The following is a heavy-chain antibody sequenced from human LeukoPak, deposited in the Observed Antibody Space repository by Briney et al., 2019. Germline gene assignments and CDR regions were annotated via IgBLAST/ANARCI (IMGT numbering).Heavy chain of an antibody. CDR2: RKQDGSEK. Sequence: GGSLRLSCAASGFTFSSYWMSWVRQAPGKGLEWVANRKQDGSEKYYVDSVKGRFTISRDNAENSLYLQMNSLRAEDTAVYYCARDYRYYYDSSGYYYEAQTDYWGQGTLVTVSS. J-gene: IGHJ4*02. CDR3: ARDYRYYYDSSGYYYEAQTDY. D-gene: IGHD3-22*01. V-gene: IGHV3-7*01. CDR1: GFTFSSYW.